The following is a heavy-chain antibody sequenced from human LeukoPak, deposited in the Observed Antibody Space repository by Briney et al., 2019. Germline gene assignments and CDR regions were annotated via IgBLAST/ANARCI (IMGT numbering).Heavy chain of an antibody. J-gene: IGHJ5*02. D-gene: IGHD1-26*01. Sequence: GEPLQISCKASIYSFTSYWIGCVRQIPGKGLEWTGIFNPGDSDTRDSPSFQGQVTISADKSTSTAYLQWSSLKASDTAMYYCARPSGWELRGGWFDPWGQGTLVTVSS. CDR1: IYSFTSYW. CDR3: ARPSGWELRGGWFDP. V-gene: IGHV5-51*01. CDR2: FNPGDSDT.